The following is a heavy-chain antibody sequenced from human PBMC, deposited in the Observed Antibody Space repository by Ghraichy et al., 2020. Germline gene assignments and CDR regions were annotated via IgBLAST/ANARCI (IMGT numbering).Heavy chain of an antibody. D-gene: IGHD4-17*01. CDR3: ARRPYCDYLASYCYMDV. CDR1: GGSISSSNYY. V-gene: IGHV4-39*01. Sequence: SETLSLTCTVSGGSISSSNYYWGWIRQPPGKGLEWIGSIFYNGNTYYNPSLKSRITISVDTSKNQFSLKLTSVTAADTAVYYCARRPYCDYLASYCYMDVWGKGATVTVSS. CDR2: IFYNGNT. J-gene: IGHJ6*03.